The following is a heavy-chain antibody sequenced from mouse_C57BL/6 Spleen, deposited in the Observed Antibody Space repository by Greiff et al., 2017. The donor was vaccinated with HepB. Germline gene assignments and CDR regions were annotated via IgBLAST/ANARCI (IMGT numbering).Heavy chain of an antibody. CDR1: GFTFSSYA. CDR3: ARSYGNYVWYFDV. V-gene: IGHV5-4*03. J-gene: IGHJ1*03. D-gene: IGHD2-10*02. Sequence: EEKLVESGGGLVKPGGSLKLSCAASGFTFSSYAMSWVRQTPEKRLEWVATISDGGSYTYYPDNVKGRFTISRDNAKNNLYLQMSHLKSEDTAMYYCARSYGNYVWYFDVWGTGTTVTVSS. CDR2: ISDGGSYT.